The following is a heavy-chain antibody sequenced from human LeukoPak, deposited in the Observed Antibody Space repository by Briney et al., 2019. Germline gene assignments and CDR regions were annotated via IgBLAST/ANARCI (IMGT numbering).Heavy chain of an antibody. CDR1: GYTFTNYV. J-gene: IGHJ4*02. D-gene: IGHD4-17*01. V-gene: IGHV1-18*01. CDR2: ISTYTGNS. Sequence: ASVKVSCKASGYTFTNYVLTWVRQAPGHGLEWMGRISTYTGNSNCAQKFQDRVTMTTDTSTGTAYMDLRNLSSDDTAVYYRARTMTTMTTHGELDFWGQGTRVTVSS. CDR3: ARTMTTMTTHGELDF.